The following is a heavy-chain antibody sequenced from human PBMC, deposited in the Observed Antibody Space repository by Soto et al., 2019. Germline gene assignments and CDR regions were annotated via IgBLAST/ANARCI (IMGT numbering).Heavy chain of an antibody. V-gene: IGHV1-69*06. D-gene: IGHD4-17*01. Sequence: QVQLVQSGAEVKKPGSSVKVSCKASGGTFSSYAISWVRQAPRQGLEWMGGIIPIFGTANYAQKFQGRVTITADKSTSTAYMELSGLRSEDTAVYYCARDCDYGGNCWGGPFDYWGQGTLVTVSS. CDR1: GGTFSSYA. CDR2: IIPIFGTA. J-gene: IGHJ4*02. CDR3: ARDCDYGGNCWGGPFDY.